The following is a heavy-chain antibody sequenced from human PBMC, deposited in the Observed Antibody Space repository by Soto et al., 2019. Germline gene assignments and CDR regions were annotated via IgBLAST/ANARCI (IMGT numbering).Heavy chain of an antibody. D-gene: IGHD3-9*01. CDR1: GFTFSTYS. CDR3: ATNRGLDILFDS. V-gene: IGHV3-48*02. CDR2: ISSSSTGP. J-gene: IGHJ4*02. Sequence: EVQLVESGGDLVKPGGSLRLSCAASGFTFSTYSMSWVRQAPGKGLEWVSYISSSSTGPAYADSVKGRFIISRDNAKNSLFLQMNSLRDEDTAVYYCATNRGLDILFDSWGQGTLVTVSS.